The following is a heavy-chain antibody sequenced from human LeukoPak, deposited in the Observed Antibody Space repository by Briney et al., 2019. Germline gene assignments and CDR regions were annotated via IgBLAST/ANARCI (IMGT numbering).Heavy chain of an antibody. CDR1: GYTFTSYG. CDR3: ARDESTSILWW. CDR2: INPSGGST. D-gene: IGHD2-21*01. Sequence: ASVKVSCKASGYTFTSYGISWVRQAPGQGLEWMGIINPSGGSTSCAQKFQGRVTMTRDTSTSTVYMELSSLRSEDTAVYYCARDESTSILWWWGQGTLVTVSS. V-gene: IGHV1-46*01. J-gene: IGHJ1*01.